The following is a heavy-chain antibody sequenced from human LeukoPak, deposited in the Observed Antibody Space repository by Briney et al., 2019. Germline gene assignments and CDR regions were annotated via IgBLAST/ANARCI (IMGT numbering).Heavy chain of an antibody. V-gene: IGHV4-31*03. J-gene: IGHJ3*02. D-gene: IGHD4-17*01. CDR2: IYYSGST. CDR3: ARIKTTLRAFDI. Sequence: SETLSLTCTVSGGSLSSGGYYWSWVRQHPGTGLEWIGYIYYSGSTYYNPSLKSRVTISVDTSKNQFSLKLSSVTAADTAVYYCARIKTTLRAFDIWGQGTMVTVSS. CDR1: GGSLSSGGYY.